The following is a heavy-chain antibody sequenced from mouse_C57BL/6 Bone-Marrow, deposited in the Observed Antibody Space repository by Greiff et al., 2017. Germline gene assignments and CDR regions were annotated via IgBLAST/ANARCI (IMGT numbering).Heavy chain of an antibody. J-gene: IGHJ4*01. CDR1: GFSLSTSGMG. CDR2: IYWDDDK. CDR3: ARILLAGGYYAMDY. V-gene: IGHV8-12*01. D-gene: IGHD1-1*02. Sequence: QVTLKVSGPGILQSSQTLSLTCSFSGFSLSTSGMGVSWLRQPSGQGLEWLAHIYWDDDKRYTPSMKRRLTIPKDTSRNQVFLMITSVDAADTTTYYCARILLAGGYYAMDYWGQGTSVTVSS.